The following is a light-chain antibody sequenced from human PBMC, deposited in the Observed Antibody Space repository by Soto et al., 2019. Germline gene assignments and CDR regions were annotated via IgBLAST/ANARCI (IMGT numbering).Light chain of an antibody. V-gene: IGKV2D-29*02. CDR1: QSLLRSDGKSS. CDR3: MQRIQLPET. CDR2: GAS. J-gene: IGKJ2*01. Sequence: DLVMTQTPLSLSVSPGQPASISCKSSQSLLRSDGKSSLYWYLQKPGQSPQLLIYGASTRLSGVPDRFSGSGSGTDFTLKISRVEAEDVGVYYCMQRIQLPETFGQGTKLEIK.